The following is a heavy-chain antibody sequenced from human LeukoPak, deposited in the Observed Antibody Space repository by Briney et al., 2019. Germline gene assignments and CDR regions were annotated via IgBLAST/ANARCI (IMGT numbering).Heavy chain of an antibody. CDR2: ISGSDSNT. CDR1: GFTFSSSA. CDR3: AKIMSPTIYGVVPK. V-gene: IGHV3-23*01. J-gene: IGHJ4*02. Sequence: GGSLRLSCAASGFTFSSSAMSWVRQAPGKGLEWVSAISGSDSNTYYADSVKGRFTIFRDISKNTLYLQMNSLRAEDTAVYYCAKIMSPTIYGVVPKWGQGSLVTVSA. D-gene: IGHD3-3*01.